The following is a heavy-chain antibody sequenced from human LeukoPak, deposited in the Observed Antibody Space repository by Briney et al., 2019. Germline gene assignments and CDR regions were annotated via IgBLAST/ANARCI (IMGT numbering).Heavy chain of an antibody. CDR3: ARETYYYDSSGYEGQRNYYYYYMDV. D-gene: IGHD3-22*01. Sequence: SETLSLTCTVSGGSISSYYWSWIRQPPGKGLEWIGSIYHSGSTYYNPSLKSRVTISVDTSKNQFSLKLSSVTAADTAVYYCARETYYYDSSGYEGQRNYYYYYMDVWGKGTTVTISS. CDR1: GGSISSYY. J-gene: IGHJ6*03. CDR2: IYHSGST. V-gene: IGHV4-59*12.